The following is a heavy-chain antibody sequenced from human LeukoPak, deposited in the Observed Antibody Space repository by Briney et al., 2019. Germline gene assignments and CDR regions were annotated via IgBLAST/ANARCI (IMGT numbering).Heavy chain of an antibody. D-gene: IGHD2-2*01. CDR3: AKDYVSYCSSTSCYNWFDP. CDR1: GFTFSSHV. CDR2: ISYDGSNK. Sequence: GGSLRLSCAASGFTFSSHVMHWVRQAPGKGLEWVAVISYDGSNKYYADSVKGRFTISRDNSKNTLYLQMNSLRAEDTAVYYCAKDYVSYCSSTSCYNWFDPWGQGTLVTVSS. V-gene: IGHV3-30*18. J-gene: IGHJ5*02.